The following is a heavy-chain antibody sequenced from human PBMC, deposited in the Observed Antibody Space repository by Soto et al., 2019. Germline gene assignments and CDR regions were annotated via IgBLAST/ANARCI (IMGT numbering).Heavy chain of an antibody. Sequence: SETLSLTCAAYGVSLSGYYWSWIRQSPGKGLEWIAEITLNGDIKYNPSLKSRGTISFDASRNQFSLDLRSVTAADTAVYYCAIGSAVPRRVAFWGQGTLVTVSS. CDR3: AIGSAVPRRVAF. CDR1: GVSLSGYY. J-gene: IGHJ4*02. CDR2: ITLNGDI. V-gene: IGHV4-34*01. D-gene: IGHD2-2*01.